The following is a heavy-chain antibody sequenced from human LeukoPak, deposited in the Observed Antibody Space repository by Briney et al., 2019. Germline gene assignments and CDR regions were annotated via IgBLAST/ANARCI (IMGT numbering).Heavy chain of an antibody. D-gene: IGHD2-15*01. V-gene: IGHV3-21*01. Sequence: GGSLRLSCAASGFTFSSYTMNWVRQAPGKGLEWVSYICSSSSYIYYADSVKGRFTISRDNAENSLYLQMNSLRAEDTAVYYCARGSEGYCSGGGCYYGMDVWGQGTTVTVSS. CDR3: ARGSEGYCSGGGCYYGMDV. CDR1: GFTFSSYT. J-gene: IGHJ6*01. CDR2: ICSSSSYI.